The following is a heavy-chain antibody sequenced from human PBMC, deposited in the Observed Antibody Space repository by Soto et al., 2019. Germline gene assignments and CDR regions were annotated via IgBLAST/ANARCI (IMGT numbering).Heavy chain of an antibody. J-gene: IGHJ4*02. Sequence: ASVKVSCKASGYSFTSYGISWVRQAPGQGLEWMGWISAYNGNTNYAQKLQGRVTMTTDTSKNQFSLKLSSVTAADTAVYYCAMTGGIAVGRVDYWGQGTLVTVSS. CDR1: GYSFTSYG. CDR3: AMTGGIAVGRVDY. CDR2: ISAYNGNT. V-gene: IGHV1-18*01. D-gene: IGHD6-19*01.